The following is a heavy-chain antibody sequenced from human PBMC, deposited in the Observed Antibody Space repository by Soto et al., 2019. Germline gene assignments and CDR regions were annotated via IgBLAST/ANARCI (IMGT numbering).Heavy chain of an antibody. CDR2: IYSSGST. J-gene: IGHJ5*02. CDR1: GDSISGFH. V-gene: IGHV4-59*01. D-gene: IGHD5-12*01. CDR3: ARDLGGYYWFDP. Sequence: QVQLQESGPRLVKPSETLSLTCTVSGDSISGFHLHWIRQPPGKGLQWIGYIYSSGSTMYNPSLRSRVTMSVDTSQNQFSLKLNSVTAADTGVYYCARDLGGYYWFDPWCQGTLVTVSS.